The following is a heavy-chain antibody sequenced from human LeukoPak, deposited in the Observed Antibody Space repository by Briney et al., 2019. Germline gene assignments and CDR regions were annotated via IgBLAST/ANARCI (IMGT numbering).Heavy chain of an antibody. D-gene: IGHD3-22*01. J-gene: IGHJ4*02. V-gene: IGHV4-61*02. CDR3: ARAIVSSGYYGYYLDY. Sequence: SETLSLTCTVSGGSISSGSYYWSWIRQPAGKGLEWIGRIYTSGSTNYNPSLKSRVTISVDTSKNQFSLNLSSVTAADTAVYYCARAIVSSGYYGYYLDYWGQGILVAVSS. CDR2: IYTSGST. CDR1: GGSISSGSYY.